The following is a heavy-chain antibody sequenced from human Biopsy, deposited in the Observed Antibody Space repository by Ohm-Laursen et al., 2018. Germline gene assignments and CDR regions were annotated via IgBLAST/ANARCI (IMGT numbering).Heavy chain of an antibody. CDR1: GGSISSYY. CDR2: IYYSGTT. Sequence: GTLSLTCTVSGGSISSYYWNWIRQPPGKGLEWIGYIYYSGTTDYSPSLKSRVTISIDKSKNQFFLKLSSVTAADTAVYYCARVGRAAPFDSWGQGTLVTVSS. CDR3: ARVGRAAPFDS. D-gene: IGHD6-13*01. V-gene: IGHV4-59*08. J-gene: IGHJ4*02.